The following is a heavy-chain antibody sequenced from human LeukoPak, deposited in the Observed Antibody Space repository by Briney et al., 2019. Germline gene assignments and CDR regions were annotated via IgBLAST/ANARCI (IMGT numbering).Heavy chain of an antibody. D-gene: IGHD6-13*01. V-gene: IGHV1-46*01. CDR3: ARGGAAGEYYYYYYMDV. CDR1: GYTFTSYY. CDR2: INPSGGST. Sequence: ASVKVSCKASGYTFTSYYMHLVRQAPGQGLEWMGIINPSGGSTSYAQKFQGRVTMTRDMSTSTVYMELSSLRSEDTAVYYCARGGAAGEYYYYYYMDVWGKGTTVTVSS. J-gene: IGHJ6*03.